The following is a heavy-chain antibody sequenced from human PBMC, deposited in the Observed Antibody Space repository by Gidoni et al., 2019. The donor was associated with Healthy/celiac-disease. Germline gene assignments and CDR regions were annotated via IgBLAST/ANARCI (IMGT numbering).Heavy chain of an antibody. J-gene: IGHJ4*02. CDR1: VYTFTAYY. CDR3: ARAVLGAVCGGDCYSLDY. CDR2: INPNSGGT. D-gene: IGHD2-21*02. V-gene: IGHV1-2*04. Sequence: QVQLVQSGAEAKKPGASVNVSCKASVYTFTAYYMHWVRQAPGQGLEWMGWINPNSGGTNYAQKCQGWVTMTRETSISTAYMELSRLRSDDTAVYYCARAVLGAVCGGDCYSLDYWGQGTLVTVSS.